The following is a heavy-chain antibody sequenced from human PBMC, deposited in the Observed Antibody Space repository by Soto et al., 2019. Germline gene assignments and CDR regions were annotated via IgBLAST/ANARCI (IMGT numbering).Heavy chain of an antibody. D-gene: IGHD4-17*01. CDR2: IYYSGST. V-gene: IGHV4-30-4*01. CDR1: GGSISSGDYY. J-gene: IGHJ5*02. Sequence: NPSETLSLTCTVSGGSISSGDYYWSWIRQPPGKGLEWIGYIYYSGSTYYNPSLKSRVTISVDTSKNQFSLKLSSVTAADTAVYYCGRADYGDSEKENWFDPWGQGTLVTVSS. CDR3: GRADYGDSEKENWFDP.